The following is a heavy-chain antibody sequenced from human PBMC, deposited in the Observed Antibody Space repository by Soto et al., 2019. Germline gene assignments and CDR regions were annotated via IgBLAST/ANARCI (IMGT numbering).Heavy chain of an antibody. CDR2: IIPIFGTA. D-gene: IGHD3-3*01. Sequence: ASVKVSCKASGGTFSSYAISWVRQAPGQGLEWMGGIIPIFGTANYAQKFQGRVTITADESTSTAYMELSSLRSEDTAVYYCARVAIFGVVAVYYYGMDVWGQGTMVTVSS. CDR3: ARVAIFGVVAVYYYGMDV. V-gene: IGHV1-69*13. J-gene: IGHJ6*02. CDR1: GGTFSSYA.